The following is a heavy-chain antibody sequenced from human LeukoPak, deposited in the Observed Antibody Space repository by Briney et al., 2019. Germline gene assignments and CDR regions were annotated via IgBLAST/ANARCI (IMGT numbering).Heavy chain of an antibody. J-gene: IGHJ4*02. D-gene: IGHD5-18*01. CDR3: ARAQEKRGYTYGLDY. V-gene: IGHV3-33*01. Sequence: GGSLRLSCAASGFTFSSYGMHWVRQAPGKGLEWVALIWYEGSNKYYADSVKGRFTISRDNSKNTLSLQMNSLRVEDTAVYYCARAQEKRGYTYGLDYWGQGTLVTVSS. CDR1: GFTFSSYG. CDR2: IWYEGSNK.